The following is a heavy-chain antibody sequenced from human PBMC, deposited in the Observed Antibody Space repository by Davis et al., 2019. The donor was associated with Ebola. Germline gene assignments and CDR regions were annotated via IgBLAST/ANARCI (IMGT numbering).Heavy chain of an antibody. D-gene: IGHD6-13*01. CDR1: GFTFSDHY. Sequence: GESLKISCAASGFTFSDHYMSWIRQAPGKGLETISYISHSGHSIYYADSVRGRFTISRDNSKNTLYLQMNSLRAEDTAVYYCAKGQRHNPIAADRWGQGTLVTVSS. J-gene: IGHJ5*02. V-gene: IGHV3-11*04. CDR3: AKGQRHNPIAADR. CDR2: ISHSGHSI.